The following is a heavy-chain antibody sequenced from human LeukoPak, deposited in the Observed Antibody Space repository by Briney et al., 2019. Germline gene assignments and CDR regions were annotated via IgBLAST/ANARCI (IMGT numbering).Heavy chain of an antibody. CDR2: ISSDGSST. CDR3: ARAQMGAPTDY. J-gene: IGHJ4*02. Sequence: GGSLRLSCAASGFTFSSYAMYWVRQAPGKGLVWVSRISSDGSSTIYAASVKGRFTISRDIAKNTLYLQMNSLRAEDTAVYYCARAQMGAPTDYWGQGPLVTVSS. CDR1: GFTFSSYA. D-gene: IGHD1-26*01. V-gene: IGHV3-74*01.